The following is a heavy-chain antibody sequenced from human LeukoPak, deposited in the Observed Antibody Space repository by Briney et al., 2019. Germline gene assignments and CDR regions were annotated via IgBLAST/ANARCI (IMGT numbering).Heavy chain of an antibody. V-gene: IGHV3-13*04. CDR2: IGTAADT. CDR3: ARASYCSSLSCYSMAFDI. D-gene: IGHD2-2*01. J-gene: IGHJ3*02. CDR1: GFSFSSYD. Sequence: GSLRLSCAASGFSFSSYDMHWVRQSPGKGLEWVSGIGTAADTYYPGSVKGRFTISREDAKNSLFLQMNSLRAGDTAVYYCARASYCSSLSCYSMAFDIWGQGTMVTVSS.